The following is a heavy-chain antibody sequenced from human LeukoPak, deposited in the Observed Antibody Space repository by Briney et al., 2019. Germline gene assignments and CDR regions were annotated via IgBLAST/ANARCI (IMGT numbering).Heavy chain of an antibody. Sequence: SETLSLTCTVSGGSISSTSYYWGWIRQPPGKGLEWIGSIYYSGSTYCNPSLKSRVTISVDTSKNQFSLKLSSVTAADTAVYYCARGGGAAAGGPFDPWGQGTLVTVSS. J-gene: IGHJ5*02. CDR1: GGSISSTSYY. D-gene: IGHD6-13*01. CDR2: IYYSGST. CDR3: ARGGGAAAGGPFDP. V-gene: IGHV4-39*01.